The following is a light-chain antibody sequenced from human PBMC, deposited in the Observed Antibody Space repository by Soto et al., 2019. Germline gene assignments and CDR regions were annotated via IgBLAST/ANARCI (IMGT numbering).Light chain of an antibody. V-gene: IGKV3-15*01. CDR1: RSVSTN. CDR2: GAS. CDR3: QQYDKTVPPVT. Sequence: DIILTQSPAIVSVSPGERATLSCRASRSVSTNLAWYQHKHGQAPRLLIYGASTRVTDIPPRFSGSGPGTEFTLTTNYLKSEDFGVYYCQQYDKTVPPVTFGGGTKVEI. J-gene: IGKJ4*01.